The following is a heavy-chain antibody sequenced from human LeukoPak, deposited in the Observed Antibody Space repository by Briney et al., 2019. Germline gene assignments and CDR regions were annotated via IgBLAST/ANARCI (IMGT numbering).Heavy chain of an antibody. CDR2: IDYSGST. V-gene: IGHV4-30-4*01. CDR3: ARGLRELAAANTYYFDN. CDR1: GGSISSGDYY. D-gene: IGHD6-25*01. Sequence: SETLSLTCSVSGGSISSGDYYWSWIRQPPGKGLEWIGYIDYSGSTYHNPSLKSRVTISKDMSKNQFSLNLSSVTAADTAVFYCARGLRELAAANTYYFDNWGQGTLVTVST. J-gene: IGHJ4*02.